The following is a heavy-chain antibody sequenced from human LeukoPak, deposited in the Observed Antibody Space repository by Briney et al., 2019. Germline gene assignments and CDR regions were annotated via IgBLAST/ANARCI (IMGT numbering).Heavy chain of an antibody. CDR2: IIPILGIA. D-gene: IGHD2-2*01. V-gene: IGHV1-69*04. CDR1: GGTFSSYA. Sequence: SVKVSCKASGGTFSSYAISWVRQAPGQGLEWMGRIIPILGIANYEQKFQGRVTSTADKSTSTAYMELSSLRSEDTAVYYCARDQVVVVPAAIRMGSYYGMDVWGQGTTVTVSS. CDR3: ARDQVVVVPAAIRMGSYYGMDV. J-gene: IGHJ6*02.